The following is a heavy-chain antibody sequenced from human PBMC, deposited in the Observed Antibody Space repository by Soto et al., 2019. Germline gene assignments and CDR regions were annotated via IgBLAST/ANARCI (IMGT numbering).Heavy chain of an antibody. J-gene: IGHJ5*02. CDR3: AREPFGGFDT. V-gene: IGHV1-69*01. CDR1: GDSFGSYA. CDR2: IIPVLGTT. Sequence: QMQLVQSGPEVKKPGSSVKVSCTASGDSFGSYAVSWVRQAPGQGLEWMGAIIPVLGTTNYTQKFQGRVTITADDSTTTAYMELSGLRSDDTDVYYCAREPFGGFDTWGQGTLVTVSS. D-gene: IGHD3-10*01.